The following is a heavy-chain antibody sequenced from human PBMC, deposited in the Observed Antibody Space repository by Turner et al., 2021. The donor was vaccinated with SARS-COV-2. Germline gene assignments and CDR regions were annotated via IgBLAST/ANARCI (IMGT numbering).Heavy chain of an antibody. CDR3: ARWDNYYDSSGYYPDAFDI. CDR2: ISSSSSYI. CDR1: GFTFSSYS. Sequence: EVQLLEFGGGLVTPGGSLRLSCAASGFTFSSYSMNWVRQAPGKGLEWVSSISSSSSYIYYADSVKGRFTISRDNAKNSLYLQMNSLRAEDTAVYYCARWDNYYDSSGYYPDAFDIWGQGTMVTVSS. J-gene: IGHJ3*02. D-gene: IGHD3-22*01. V-gene: IGHV3-21*01.